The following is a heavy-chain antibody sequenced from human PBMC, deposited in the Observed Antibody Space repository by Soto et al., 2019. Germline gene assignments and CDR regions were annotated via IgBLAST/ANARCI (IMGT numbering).Heavy chain of an antibody. V-gene: IGHV3-53*02. D-gene: IGHD6-13*01. CDR1: GFTVSSTY. J-gene: IGHJ4*02. Sequence: EVQLVETGGGWIQPGGSLKLSCAASGFTVSSTYMSWVRQAPGKGLEWVSVLYGGGTTYYAGSVKGRFTISRDNSENTLYLQLDSLRAEATAVYYCARHPPTSSWPTALDYWGQGALVTVSS. CDR3: ARHPPTSSWPTALDY. CDR2: LYGGGTT.